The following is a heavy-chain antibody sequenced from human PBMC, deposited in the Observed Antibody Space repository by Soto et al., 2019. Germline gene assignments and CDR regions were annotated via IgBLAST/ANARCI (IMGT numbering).Heavy chain of an antibody. J-gene: IGHJ3*02. CDR2: IYYSGST. CDR3: ANFLRSGVPAAAISDAFDS. CDR1: GGSISSSSYY. D-gene: IGHD2-2*01. Sequence: PSETLSLTCTVSGGSISSSSYYWGWIRQPPGKGLEWIGSIYYSGSTYYNPSLKSRVTISVDTSKNQFSLKLSSVTAADTAVYYCANFLRSGVPAAAISDAFDSRGQGTMVTGSS. V-gene: IGHV4-39*01.